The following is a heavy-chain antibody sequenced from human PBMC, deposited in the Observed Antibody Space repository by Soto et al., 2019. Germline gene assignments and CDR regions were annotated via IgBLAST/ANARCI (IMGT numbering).Heavy chain of an antibody. CDR2: INSDGSST. Sequence: EVQLVESGGGLVQPGGSLRLSCAASGFTFSSYWMHWVRQAPGKGLVWVSRINSDGSSTTYADSVKGRFTISRDNAKNTLYLQMNSLRAEYTAVYYCARVEKCSSTSCYSVFDYWGQGTLVTVSS. V-gene: IGHV3-74*03. D-gene: IGHD2-2*01. CDR3: ARVEKCSSTSCYSVFDY. CDR1: GFTFSSYW. J-gene: IGHJ4*02.